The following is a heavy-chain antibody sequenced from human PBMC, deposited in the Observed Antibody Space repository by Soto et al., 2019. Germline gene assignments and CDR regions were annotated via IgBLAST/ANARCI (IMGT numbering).Heavy chain of an antibody. J-gene: IGHJ4*02. CDR1: GGSFSGYY. Sequence: SETLSLTCAVYGGSFSGYYWTWIRQPPGTGLEWIGEINHSGSTNYNPPLKSRVTISVDTSKNQFSLKLTSVTAADTAVYYCARVTADYWGQGTLVTVSS. CDR3: ARVTADY. V-gene: IGHV4-34*01. CDR2: INHSGST.